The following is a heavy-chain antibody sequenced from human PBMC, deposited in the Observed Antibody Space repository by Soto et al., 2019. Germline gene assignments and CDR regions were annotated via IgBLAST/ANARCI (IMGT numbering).Heavy chain of an antibody. D-gene: IGHD2-21*02. Sequence: DVQLLESGGGLVQPGGPLKLSCVASGFSFNKNAMIWVRRAPGKGREWVSGITGSGSSIQYTASVKGRFTISRDNSKNTVYLQMDYLRAEDTAMYYCAKDDVSGDGLWLVSAWGQGTPVTVS. V-gene: IGHV3-23*01. CDR2: ITGSGSSI. J-gene: IGHJ5*02. CDR3: AKDDVSGDGLWLVSA. CDR1: GFSFNKNA.